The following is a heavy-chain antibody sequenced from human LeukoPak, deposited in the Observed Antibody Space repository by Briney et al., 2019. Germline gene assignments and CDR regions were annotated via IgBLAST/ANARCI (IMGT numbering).Heavy chain of an antibody. J-gene: IGHJ4*02. D-gene: IGHD6-6*01. V-gene: IGHV3-23*01. CDR2: ISGSGGST. CDR3: AKDRGSSSSPPFDY. Sequence: GGSLRLSCAASGFTFSSYAMSWVRQAPGKGLEWVSAISGSGGSTYYADSVKGRFTISRDNSKNTPYLQMNSLRAEDTAVYYCAKDRGSSSSPPFDYWGQGTLVTVSS. CDR1: GFTFSSYA.